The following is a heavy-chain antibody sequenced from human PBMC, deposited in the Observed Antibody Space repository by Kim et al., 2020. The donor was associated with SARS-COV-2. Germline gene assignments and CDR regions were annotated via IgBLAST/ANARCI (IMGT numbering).Heavy chain of an antibody. V-gene: IGHV3-30*02. CDR3: ATDWAAFSSGTYVFDF. J-gene: IGHJ4*02. D-gene: IGHD3-10*01. Sequence: NSVRGRFTISRDISKRTLFLQRNSLRPEDTAVYYCATDWAAFSSGTYVFDFWGRGTLVTVSS.